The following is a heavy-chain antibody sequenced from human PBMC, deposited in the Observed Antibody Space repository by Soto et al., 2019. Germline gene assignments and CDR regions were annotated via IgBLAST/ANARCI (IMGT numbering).Heavy chain of an antibody. V-gene: IGHV2-5*01. CDR2: IYWNEDT. CDR3: AHLPPFADYYFDY. D-gene: IGHD2-21*02. J-gene: IGHJ4*02. Sequence: QITLKESGPPLVKPTQTLTLTCSFSGFSLNTRGVGVGWVRQPPGKALEWLTLIYWNEDTRYSPSLKSRLTVTKDTSKNLVALTMTNMDPVDKATYYCAHLPPFADYYFDYWGQGTLVTVSS. CDR1: GFSLNTRGVG.